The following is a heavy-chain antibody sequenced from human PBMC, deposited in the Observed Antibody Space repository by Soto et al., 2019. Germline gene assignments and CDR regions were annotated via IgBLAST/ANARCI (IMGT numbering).Heavy chain of an antibody. CDR3: AQDLGSQIAAF. CDR2: ITPMFDTT. Sequence: QVQLVQSGAGVKKPGSSVKVSCKASGGTFSTNDISWVRQAPGQGLEWMGGITPMFDTTKYGQDFQGRVTITADESTTAADMELSSLRSEDTAIYYCAQDLGSQIAAFWGQGSLVTVSS. V-gene: IGHV1-69*12. CDR1: GGTFSTND. D-gene: IGHD2-15*01. J-gene: IGHJ4*02.